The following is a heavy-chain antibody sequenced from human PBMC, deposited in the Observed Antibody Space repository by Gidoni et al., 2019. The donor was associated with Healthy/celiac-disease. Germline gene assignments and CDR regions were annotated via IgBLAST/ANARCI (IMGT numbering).Heavy chain of an antibody. CDR2: IRSSSSTI. CDR3: ARYYDRSGIDY. Sequence: EVQLVESGGGLVQPGGSLRLSCAASGFTFSSYSMNWVRQDPGKGREWVSYIRSSSSTIYYADSVKGRFTISRDNAKNSLYLKMNSLRAEDTAVYYCARYYDRSGIDYWGQGTLVTVSS. CDR1: GFTFSSYS. V-gene: IGHV3-48*01. J-gene: IGHJ4*02. D-gene: IGHD3-22*01.